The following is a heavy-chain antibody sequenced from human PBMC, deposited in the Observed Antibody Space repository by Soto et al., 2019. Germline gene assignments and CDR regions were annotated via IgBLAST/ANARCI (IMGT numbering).Heavy chain of an antibody. CDR2: ISSSGTFI. CDR3: ARAGWQLLAWSDP. CDR1: GFTFRDYY. J-gene: IGHJ5*02. D-gene: IGHD2-15*01. V-gene: IGHV3-11*01. Sequence: QVQLVESGGALVKPGGSLRLSCAASGFTFRDYYMTWIRQAPGKGLEWISYISSSGTFIYYADSVKGRFTISRDNAKNSLYLQMNSLRAEDTAVYYCARAGWQLLAWSDPWGQGTRVTVSS.